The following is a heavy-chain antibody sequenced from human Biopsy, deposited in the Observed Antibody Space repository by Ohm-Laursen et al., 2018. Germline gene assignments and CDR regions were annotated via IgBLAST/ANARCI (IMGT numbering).Heavy chain of an antibody. D-gene: IGHD2-2*02. J-gene: IGHJ6*02. CDR3: ARIPILVVPATIVYRHRRHLQGLDV. Sequence: TQTLTLTGTLSGFSLNTRGMSVTWIRQPPGKALEWLARIDWDDAKFYSESLKTRLTISKGTSENHVVLTLSDVAPVDTATYYCARIPILVVPATIVYRHRRHLQGLDVWGQGTTVIVSS. CDR1: GFSLNTRGMS. V-gene: IGHV2-70*16. CDR2: IDWDDAK.